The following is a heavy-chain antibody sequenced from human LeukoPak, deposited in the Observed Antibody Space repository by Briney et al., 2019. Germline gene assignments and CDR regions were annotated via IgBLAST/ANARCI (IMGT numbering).Heavy chain of an antibody. V-gene: IGHV3-20*04. CDR2: INWNGGST. J-gene: IGHJ5*02. D-gene: IGHD3-10*01. CDR3: ARGRSMVRGVITPYNWFDP. Sequence: GGSLRLSCAASGFTFSSYSMNWVRQAPGKGLEWVSGINWNGGSTGYADSVKGRFTISRDNAKNSLYLQMNSLRAEDTAVYYCARGRSMVRGVITPYNWFDPWGQGTLVTVSS. CDR1: GFTFSSYS.